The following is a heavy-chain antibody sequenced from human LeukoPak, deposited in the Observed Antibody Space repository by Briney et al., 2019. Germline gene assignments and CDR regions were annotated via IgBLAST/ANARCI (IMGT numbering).Heavy chain of an antibody. CDR2: INPNSGGT. V-gene: IGHV1-2*06. CDR3: AREGGLYALPY. CDR1: GYTFTGYY. Sequence: ASVKVSCKASGYTFTGYYMHWVRQAPGQGLEWMGRINPNSGGTNYAQKFQGRVTMTTDTSASTAYMELSSLRSEDTAVDYCAREGGLYALPYWGQGTLVTVSS. D-gene: IGHD2-8*01. J-gene: IGHJ4*02.